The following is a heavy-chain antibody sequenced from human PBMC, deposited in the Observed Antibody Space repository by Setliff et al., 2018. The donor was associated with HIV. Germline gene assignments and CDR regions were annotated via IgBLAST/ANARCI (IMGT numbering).Heavy chain of an antibody. V-gene: IGHV1-69*05. Sequence: VKVSCMASGDTFSNSALTWVRQAPGQGLEWVGGSIPLFGTVTYAQRFQGRVTITTDESTSTAYMELSSLRSEDTAVYYCATPKLSLTYYYDSSGWEDAFDIWGQGTMVT. CDR3: ATPKLSLTYYYDSSGWEDAFDI. CDR1: GDTFSNSA. J-gene: IGHJ3*02. D-gene: IGHD3-22*01. CDR2: SIPLFGTV.